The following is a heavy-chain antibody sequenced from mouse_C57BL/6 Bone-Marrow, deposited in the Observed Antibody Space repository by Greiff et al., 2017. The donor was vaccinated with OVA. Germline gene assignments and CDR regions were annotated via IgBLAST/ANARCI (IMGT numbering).Heavy chain of an antibody. Sequence: EVQRVESGGGLVQPGGSLKLSCAASGFTFSDYYMYWVRQTPEKRLEWVAYISNGGGSTYYPDTVKGRFTISRDNAKNTLYLQMSRLKSEDTAMYYCARLPDYYGSSYWYFDVWGTGTTVTVSS. V-gene: IGHV5-12*01. J-gene: IGHJ1*03. D-gene: IGHD1-1*01. CDR1: GFTFSDYY. CDR2: ISNGGGST. CDR3: ARLPDYYGSSYWYFDV.